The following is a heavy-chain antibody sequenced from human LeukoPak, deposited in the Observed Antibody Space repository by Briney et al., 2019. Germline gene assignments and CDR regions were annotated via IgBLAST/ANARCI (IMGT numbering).Heavy chain of an antibody. D-gene: IGHD3-16*01. J-gene: IGHJ4*02. V-gene: IGHV3-23*01. CDR2: ISGSGGST. Sequence: GGSLRLSCAASGFTFSSYSMNWVRQAPGEGLEWVSAISGSGGSTYYADSVKGRFTISRDNSKNTLYLQMNSLRAEDTAVYYCAKATEFDYVDYWGQGTLVTVSS. CDR3: AKATEFDYVDY. CDR1: GFTFSSYS.